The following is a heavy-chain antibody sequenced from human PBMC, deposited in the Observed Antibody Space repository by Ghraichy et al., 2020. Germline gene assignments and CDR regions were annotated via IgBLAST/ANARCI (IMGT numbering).Heavy chain of an antibody. J-gene: IGHJ4*02. CDR2: ISGSSDII. CDR3: ARDHNWAFDY. CDR1: GFTFSSYS. D-gene: IGHD1-20*01. V-gene: IGHV3-48*02. Sequence: LSLTCAASGFTFSSYSMNWVRQAPGRGLEWVSYISGSSDIISYADSVKGRFAISRDNAKNSLYLQIHSLRDEDTAVYYCARDHNWAFDYWGQGTLVTVSS.